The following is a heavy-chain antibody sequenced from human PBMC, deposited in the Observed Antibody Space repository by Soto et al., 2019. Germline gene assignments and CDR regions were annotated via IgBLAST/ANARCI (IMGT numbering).Heavy chain of an antibody. CDR3: ASGYYDSSGYKNPYYFDY. CDR2: ISGSGGST. J-gene: IGHJ4*02. CDR1: GFTFSSYA. Sequence: GGSLRLSCAASGFTFSSYAMSWVRQAPGKGLEWVSAISGSGGSTYYADSVKGRFTISRDNSKNTLYLQMNSLRAEDTAVYYCASGYYDSSGYKNPYYFDYWGQGTLVTVSS. V-gene: IGHV3-23*01. D-gene: IGHD3-22*01.